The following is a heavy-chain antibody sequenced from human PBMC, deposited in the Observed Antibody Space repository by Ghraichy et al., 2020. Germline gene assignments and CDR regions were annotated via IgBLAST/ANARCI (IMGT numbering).Heavy chain of an antibody. CDR1: GYSFTSYW. Sequence: GGSLRLSCKGSGYSFTSYWIGWVRQMPGKGLEWMGIIYPGDSDTRYSPSFQGQVTISADKSISTAYLQWSSLKASDTAMYYCARRATIAAAGTWWFDPWGQGTLVTVSS. V-gene: IGHV5-51*01. CDR2: IYPGDSDT. CDR3: ARRATIAAAGTWWFDP. J-gene: IGHJ5*02. D-gene: IGHD6-13*01.